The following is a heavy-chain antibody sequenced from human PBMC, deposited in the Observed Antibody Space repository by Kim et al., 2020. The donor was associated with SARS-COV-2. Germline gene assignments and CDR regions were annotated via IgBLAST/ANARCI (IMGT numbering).Heavy chain of an antibody. Sequence: GGSLRLSCAASGFTFSSYAMHWVRQAPGKGLEWVEVISYDGSNKYYADSVKGRFTISRDNSKNTLYLQMNSLRAEDTAVYYCARGADYYDSSDYWGQGTLVTVSS. CDR2: ISYDGSNK. V-gene: IGHV3-30*04. J-gene: IGHJ4*02. D-gene: IGHD3-22*01. CDR1: GFTFSSYA. CDR3: ARGADYYDSSDY.